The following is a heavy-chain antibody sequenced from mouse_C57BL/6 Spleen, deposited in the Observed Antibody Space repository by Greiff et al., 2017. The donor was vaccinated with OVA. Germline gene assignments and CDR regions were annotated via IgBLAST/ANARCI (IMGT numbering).Heavy chain of an antibody. J-gene: IGHJ2*01. CDR3: ASRGLRSDY. CDR1: GYTFTDYY. D-gene: IGHD1-1*01. CDR2: INPNNGGT. V-gene: IGHV1-26*01. Sequence: VQLQQSGPELVKPGASVKISCKASGYTFTDYYMNWVKQSHGKSLEWIGDINPNNGGTSYNQKFKGKATLTVDKSSSTAYMELRSLTSEDSAVYYCASRGLRSDYWGQGTTLTVSS.